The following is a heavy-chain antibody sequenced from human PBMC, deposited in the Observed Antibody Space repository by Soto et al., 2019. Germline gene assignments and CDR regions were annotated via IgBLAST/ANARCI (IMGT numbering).Heavy chain of an antibody. J-gene: IGHJ5*02. CDR2: SHYSGSA. CDR3: ARTANWLDP. V-gene: IGHV4-39*01. CDR1: GGSISSSSYH. Sequence: SETLSLTCTVSGGSISSSSYHWGWIRQPPGKGLEWIGNSHYSGSAYYNPSLKSRVTISVDTSKNQVSLKLSSVTAADTAVYYCARTANWLDPWGQGTLVTVPQ.